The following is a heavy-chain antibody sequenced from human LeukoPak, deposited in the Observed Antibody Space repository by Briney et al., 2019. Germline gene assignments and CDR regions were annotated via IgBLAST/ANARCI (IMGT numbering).Heavy chain of an antibody. CDR1: GGCFSGYY. CDR2: VNHSGST. D-gene: IGHD5-24*01. Sequence: SEALSLTCAVYGGCFSGYYWRWIRQPPGKGLEWMGEVNHSGSTNYNPSLKSRVTISVDTSKYLFSLKLSSVTAADTAVYYGARGLGGDNYVSAPWIYFAKYFDYWGQGTVVTVSS. V-gene: IGHV4-34*01. CDR3: ARGLGGDNYVSAPWIYFAKYFDY. J-gene: IGHJ4*02.